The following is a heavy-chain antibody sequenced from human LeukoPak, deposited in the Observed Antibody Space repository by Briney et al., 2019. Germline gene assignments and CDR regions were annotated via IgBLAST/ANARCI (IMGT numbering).Heavy chain of an antibody. CDR2: IKSKTDGCIT. CDR1: GFTFNNAW. V-gene: IGHV3-15*01. J-gene: IGHJ4*02. D-gene: IGHD1-14*01. CDR3: STHHKAY. Sequence: GGSLRLSCAASGFTFNNAWMNWVRQAPGKGLEWVGRIKSKTDGCITDYAAAVKGRFTISREDAKNTLYMQMNSLKTEYTPVYYCSTHHKAYWGQGTLLTVSS.